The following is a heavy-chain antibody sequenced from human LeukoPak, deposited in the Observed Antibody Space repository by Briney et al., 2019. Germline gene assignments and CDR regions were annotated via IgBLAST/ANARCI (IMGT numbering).Heavy chain of an antibody. CDR3: ARDDILTGFDY. CDR2: IYTSGSA. J-gene: IGHJ4*02. D-gene: IGHD3-9*01. Sequence: TLSLTCTVSGGSISRGSYYWRWLRQPAGKGLEWIGRIYTSGSANYNPSLKSRVTISVDTSKNQFSLKLSSVTAADTAVYYCARDDILTGFDYWGQGTLVAVSS. V-gene: IGHV4-61*02. CDR1: GGSISRGSYY.